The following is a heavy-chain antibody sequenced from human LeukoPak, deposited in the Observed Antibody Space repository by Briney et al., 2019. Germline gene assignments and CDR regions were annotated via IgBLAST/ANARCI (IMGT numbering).Heavy chain of an antibody. D-gene: IGHD4-17*01. Sequence: PSETLSLTCTVSGGSISSYYWSWIRQPPGKGLEWIGYIYYSGSTNYNPSLKSRVTISVDTSKNQFSLKLSSVTAADTAVYYCARDRSYGDYDYWGQATLVTVSS. CDR1: GGSISSYY. J-gene: IGHJ4*02. V-gene: IGHV4-59*12. CDR2: IYYSGST. CDR3: ARDRSYGDYDY.